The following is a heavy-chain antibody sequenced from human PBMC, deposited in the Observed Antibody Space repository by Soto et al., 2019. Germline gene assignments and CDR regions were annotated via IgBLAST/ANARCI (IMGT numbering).Heavy chain of an antibody. CDR2: IKSKTDGGTT. J-gene: IGHJ6*02. CDR3: TTDISSSGSIYYYGMAV. D-gene: IGHD6-6*01. CDR1: GFTFSNAW. V-gene: IGHV3-15*01. Sequence: GGYPRLSCAASGFTFSNAWMSWVRQAPGKGLEWVGRIKSKTDGGTTDYAAPVKGRFTISRDDSKNTLYLQMNSLKTEDTAVYYCTTDISSSGSIYYYGMAVWGQVTTFTVPS.